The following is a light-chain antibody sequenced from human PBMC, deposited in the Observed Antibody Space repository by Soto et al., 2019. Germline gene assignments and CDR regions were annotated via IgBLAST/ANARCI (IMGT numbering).Light chain of an antibody. V-gene: IGKV1-5*03. Sequence: DIQMTQSPSTLSASVGDGVTITCRASQTISNWLAWYQRKPGKAPDPLIYKASSLEIGVPSRFSGSGSGTEFTLTISSLQPDDFATYYCQQYNSYPYTFGQGTKLEIK. J-gene: IGKJ2*01. CDR1: QTISNW. CDR2: KAS. CDR3: QQYNSYPYT.